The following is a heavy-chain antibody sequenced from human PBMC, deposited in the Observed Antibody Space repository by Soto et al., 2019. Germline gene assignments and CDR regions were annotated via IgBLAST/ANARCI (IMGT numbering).Heavy chain of an antibody. CDR2: IIPILGIA. Sequence: GASVKVSCKASGGTFSSYTISCARQAPGQGLEWMGRIIPILGIANYAQKFQGRVTITADKSTSTAYMELSSLRSEDTAVYYCARERVVPPQGFDYWGQGTLVTVSS. J-gene: IGHJ4*02. CDR3: ARERVVPPQGFDY. CDR1: GGTFSSYT. V-gene: IGHV1-69*04. D-gene: IGHD2-15*01.